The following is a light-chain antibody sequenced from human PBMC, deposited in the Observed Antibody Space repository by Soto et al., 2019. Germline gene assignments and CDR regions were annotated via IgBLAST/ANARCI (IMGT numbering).Light chain of an antibody. CDR1: QSVSSSY. CDR3: QQRSNWPPSIT. Sequence: EIVMMQSPATLSVCPGESVTLSFRASQSVSSSYLAWYQQKPGQAPRLLIYDASNRATGIPARFSGSGSGTDFTLTISSLEPEDFAVYYCQQRSNWPPSITFGQGTRLEIK. V-gene: IGKV3D-20*02. CDR2: DAS. J-gene: IGKJ5*01.